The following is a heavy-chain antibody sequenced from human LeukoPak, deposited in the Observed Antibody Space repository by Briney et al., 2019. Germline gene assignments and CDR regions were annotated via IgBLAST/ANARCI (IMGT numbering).Heavy chain of an antibody. CDR2: IYHSGST. V-gene: IGHV4-38-2*02. Sequence: SETLSLTCTVSGYSISSGYYWGWIQQPPGKGLEWIGSIYHSGSTYYNPSLKSRVTISVDTSKNQFSLKLSSVTAADTAVYYCARTPHCSGGSCYFGNWFDPWGQGTLVTVSS. J-gene: IGHJ5*02. D-gene: IGHD2-15*01. CDR3: ARTPHCSGGSCYFGNWFDP. CDR1: GYSISSGYY.